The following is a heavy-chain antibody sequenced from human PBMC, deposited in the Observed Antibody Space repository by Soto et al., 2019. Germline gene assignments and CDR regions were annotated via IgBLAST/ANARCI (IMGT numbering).Heavy chain of an antibody. V-gene: IGHV1-2*04. J-gene: IGHJ5*02. Sequence: ASVKVSCKTSGYTFSDYYIHWVRQAPGQGLEWMGWISPKSGVTNFAQKFQGSVTMTRDTSITTVYMELTSLKSDDTAVYYCARGMKLSNTWFVP. CDR2: ISPKSGVT. CDR3: ARGMKLSNTWFVP. CDR1: GYTFSDYY.